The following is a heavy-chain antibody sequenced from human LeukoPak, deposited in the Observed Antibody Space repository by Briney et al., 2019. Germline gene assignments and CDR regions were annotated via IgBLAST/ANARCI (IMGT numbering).Heavy chain of an antibody. J-gene: IGHJ4*02. Sequence: GGSLRLSCAASGFTFNSYAMIWVHQAPGKGLEWVSAISGSGGSTYYADSVNGRFTISRDNSKNTLYLQINSLRAEDTVVYYCAKGLSDTIFGVVIISHWGQGTLVTVSS. D-gene: IGHD3-3*01. CDR2: ISGSGGST. V-gene: IGHV3-23*01. CDR3: AKGLSDTIFGVVIISH. CDR1: GFTFNSYA.